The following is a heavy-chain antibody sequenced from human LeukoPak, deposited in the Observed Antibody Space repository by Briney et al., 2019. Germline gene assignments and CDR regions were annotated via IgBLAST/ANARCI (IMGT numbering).Heavy chain of an antibody. Sequence: PGGSLRLSCAASGSTFTSQGMAWVRQAPAKGLEWVSAITGSGDNTYYADSVKGRFTISRNNSKNTLYLQMNSLSAEDTAVYYCAKMQGYFDLWGRGTLVTVSS. CDR3: AKMQGYFDL. CDR1: GSTFTSQG. J-gene: IGHJ2*01. V-gene: IGHV3-23*01. CDR2: ITGSGDNT.